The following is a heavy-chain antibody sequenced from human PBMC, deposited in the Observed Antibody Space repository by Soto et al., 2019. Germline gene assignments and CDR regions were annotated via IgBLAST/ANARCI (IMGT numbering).Heavy chain of an antibody. Sequence: SGPTLVNPTKTLTLTCTFSGISPSTRGMCVRWIRQPPGKALEWLALIDWDDDKYYSPSLKTRLTISKATSKTHGFLTMTNMVPVDTATYHCTRAPYDFWSGYYLDDYYGMDVWGQWTTIVVSS. V-gene: IGHV2-70*01. CDR2: IDWDDDK. CDR3: TRAPYDFWSGYYLDDYYGMDV. J-gene: IGHJ6*02. D-gene: IGHD3-3*01. CDR1: GISPSTRGMC.